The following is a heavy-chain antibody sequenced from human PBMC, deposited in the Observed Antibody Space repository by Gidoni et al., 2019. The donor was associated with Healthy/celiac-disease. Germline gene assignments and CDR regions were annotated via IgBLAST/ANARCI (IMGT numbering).Heavy chain of an antibody. V-gene: IGHV4-30-4*01. J-gene: IGHJ1*01. CDR2: IYYSWST. D-gene: IGHD2-15*01. CDR1: GGSISSGDYY. Sequence: QVQLQESGPGLVKPSQTLSLTCTVSGGSISSGDYYWSWIRQPPGKGLEWIGYIYYSWSTYYNPSLKSRVTISVDTSKNQFSLKLSSVTAADTAVYYCASYCSGGSCYLSRRDAEYFQHWGQGTLVTVSS. CDR3: ASYCSGGSCYLSRRDAEYFQH.